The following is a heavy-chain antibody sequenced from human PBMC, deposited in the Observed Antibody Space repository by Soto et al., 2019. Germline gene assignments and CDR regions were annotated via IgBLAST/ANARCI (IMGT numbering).Heavy chain of an antibody. J-gene: IGHJ4*02. CDR1: GFIFSNYA. CDR3: SKGRLSFDF. CDR2: VSANADGT. Sequence: EVQLLESGGGLLQPGGSLRLSCAASGFIFSNYAMNWVRQAPGKGLEWVSFVSANADGTFYADSVKGRFSISRDNSKNTLYLQMNNLRAEDTAIYYCSKGRLSFDFWGQGTRVTVSS. V-gene: IGHV3-23*01.